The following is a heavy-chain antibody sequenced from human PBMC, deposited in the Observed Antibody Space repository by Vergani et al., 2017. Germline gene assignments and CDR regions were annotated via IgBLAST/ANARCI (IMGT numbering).Heavy chain of an antibody. V-gene: IGHV2-70*04. CDR3: ARSPLGSLDY. D-gene: IGHD2-2*03. CDR1: GFSLSTVGMR. J-gene: IGHJ4*02. Sequence: QVTLKESGPALVKPTQTLTLTCTFSGFSLSTVGMRVSWIRQPPGKALEWLARIDWDDDKFYNTSLKTRLSISKDTSKNQVVLTMTNMDPVDTATCYCARSPLGSLDYWGQGTLVTVSS. CDR2: IDWDDDK.